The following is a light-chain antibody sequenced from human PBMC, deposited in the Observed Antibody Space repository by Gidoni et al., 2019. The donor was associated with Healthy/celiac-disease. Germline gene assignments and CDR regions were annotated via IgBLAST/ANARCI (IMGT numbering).Light chain of an antibody. CDR2: DVS. CDR3: SSYTSSSTLV. V-gene: IGLV2-14*03. Sequence: QSALTQPASVSGSPGQSSTISCTGTSSDVGGYNHVSWSQHHPGKAPKLMIYDVSNRPSGVSNRFSGSKSGNTASLTISGLQAEDEADYYCSSYTSSSTLVFGGGTKLTVL. CDR1: SSDVGGYNH. J-gene: IGLJ2*01.